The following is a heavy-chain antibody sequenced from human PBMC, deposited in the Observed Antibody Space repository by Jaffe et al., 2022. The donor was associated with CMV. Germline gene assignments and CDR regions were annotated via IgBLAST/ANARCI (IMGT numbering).Heavy chain of an antibody. CDR3: ARETFGALYYYYMDV. Sequence: EVQLVESGGGLVQPGGSLRLSCAASGFTFSSYEMNWVRQAPGKGLEWVSYISSSGSTIYYADSVKGRFTISRDNAKNSLYLQMNSLRAEDTAVYYCARETFGALYYYYMDVWGKGTTVTVSS. CDR1: GFTFSSYE. D-gene: IGHD3-10*01. J-gene: IGHJ6*03. V-gene: IGHV3-48*03. CDR2: ISSSGSTI.